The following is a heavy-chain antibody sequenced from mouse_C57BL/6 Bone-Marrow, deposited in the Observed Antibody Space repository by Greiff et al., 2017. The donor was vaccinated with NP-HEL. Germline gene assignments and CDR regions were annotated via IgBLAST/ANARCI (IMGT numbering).Heavy chain of an antibody. V-gene: IGHV1-19*01. CDR2: INPYNGGT. D-gene: IGHD1-1*01. CDR3: ARRITTVVAPDAMDY. Sequence: VQLQQSGPVLVKPGASVKMSCKASGYTFTDYYMNWVKQSHGKSLEWIGVINPYNGGTSYNQKFKGKATLTVDKSSSTAYMELNSLTSEDSAVYYCARRITTVVAPDAMDYWGQGTSVTVSS. CDR1: GYTFTDYY. J-gene: IGHJ4*01.